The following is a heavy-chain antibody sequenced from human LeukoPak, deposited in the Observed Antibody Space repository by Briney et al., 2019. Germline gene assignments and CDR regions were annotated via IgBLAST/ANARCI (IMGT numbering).Heavy chain of an antibody. CDR2: IIPILDIT. V-gene: IGHV1-69*04. CDR3: ARGRRDGYNFDNSYGMDV. D-gene: IGHD5-24*01. Sequence: ASVTVSCKASGGTFSSYGISWVRQAPGQGPEWMGRIIPILDITNYAQKFQGRVTITAHKSTSTAFMELNSLRSEDTAVYYCARGRRDGYNFDNSYGMDVWGQGTTVIVSS. CDR1: GGTFSSYG. J-gene: IGHJ6*02.